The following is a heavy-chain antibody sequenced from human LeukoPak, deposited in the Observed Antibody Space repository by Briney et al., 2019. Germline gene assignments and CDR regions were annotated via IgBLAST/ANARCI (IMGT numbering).Heavy chain of an antibody. CDR3: AREWVTVFGGFDY. J-gene: IGHJ4*02. D-gene: IGHD3-3*01. V-gene: IGHV3-74*01. CDR1: GFTFSTYW. CDR2: INPDGSRT. Sequence: GGSLRLSCAASGFTFSTYWVHWVRQAPGKGLVWVSRINPDGSRTDYADSVEGRFTISRDNAKNTLYLQMNSLRVEDTAVYYCAREWVTVFGGFDYWGQGTLVTVSS.